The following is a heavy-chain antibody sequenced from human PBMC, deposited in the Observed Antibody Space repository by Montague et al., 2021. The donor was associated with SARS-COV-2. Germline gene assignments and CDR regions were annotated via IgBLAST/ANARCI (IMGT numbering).Heavy chain of an antibody. V-gene: IGHV4-59*01. CDR1: GGSISSYY. J-gene: IGHJ5*02. D-gene: IGHD2-21*01. CDR2: IYYSGGT. Sequence: SETLSLTCTVSGGSISSYYWSWIRQPPGKGLEWIGYIYYSGGTNYNPSLKSRVTMSVDTSKNQFSLKLSSVTAADTAVYYCARGGDMNWFDPWGQGTLVTVSS. CDR3: ARGGDMNWFDP.